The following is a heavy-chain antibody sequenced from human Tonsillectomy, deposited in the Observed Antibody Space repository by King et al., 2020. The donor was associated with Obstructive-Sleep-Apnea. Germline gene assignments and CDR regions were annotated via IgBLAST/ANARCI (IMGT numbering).Heavy chain of an antibody. D-gene: IGHD2-2*01. J-gene: IGHJ6*02. CDR1: GGAISSSNW. Sequence: VQLQESGPGLVKPSGTLSLTCAVSGGAISSSNWWIWVRQPPGKGREWIVEIYHSGSTNYNPSLQSRVTISVDKSKNQFSLKLSSVTAADTAVYYCARGGTSYLYYYGMDVWGQGTTVTVSS. CDR2: IYHSGST. V-gene: IGHV4-4*02. CDR3: ARGGTSYLYYYGMDV.